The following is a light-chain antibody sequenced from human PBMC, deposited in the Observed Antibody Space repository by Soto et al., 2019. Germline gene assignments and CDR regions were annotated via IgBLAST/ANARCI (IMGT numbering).Light chain of an antibody. CDR2: SNN. CDR1: SSNIGTNY. Sequence: QPVLTQPPSASGTPGQTVTISCSGSSSNIGTNYVYWYLHLPGTAPKLLISSNNQRPSGVPDRFSGSKSGTSASLAISGRRSEDEAQYYCAAWDDSLSGVIFGGGTKLTVL. J-gene: IGLJ2*01. V-gene: IGLV1-47*02. CDR3: AAWDDSLSGVI.